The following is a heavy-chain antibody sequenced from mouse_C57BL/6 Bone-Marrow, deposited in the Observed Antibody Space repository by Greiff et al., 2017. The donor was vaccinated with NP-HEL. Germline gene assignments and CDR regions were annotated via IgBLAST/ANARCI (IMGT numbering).Heavy chain of an antibody. CDR3: TRSDSSGYLAY. J-gene: IGHJ3*01. CDR2: IDPETGGT. Sequence: VQLQQSGAELVRPGASVTLSCKASGYTFTDYEMHWVKQTPVHGLEWIGAIDPETGGTAYNQKFKGKAILTADKSSSTAYMELRSLTSEDSAVYYCTRSDSSGYLAYWGQGTLVTVSA. V-gene: IGHV1-15*01. CDR1: GYTFTDYE. D-gene: IGHD3-2*02.